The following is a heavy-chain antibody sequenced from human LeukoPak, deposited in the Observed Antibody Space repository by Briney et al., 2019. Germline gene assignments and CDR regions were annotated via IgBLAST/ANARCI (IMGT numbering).Heavy chain of an antibody. Sequence: GGSLRLSCAASGFTFSSYSMTWVRQAPGKGLEWVSSISTSSSYIYYADSMKGRFTISRDNAKNSLYLQVNSLRAEDTAVYYCARDSSSWYYFDYWGQGTLVNVSS. CDR3: ARDSSSWYYFDY. CDR2: ISTSSSYI. D-gene: IGHD6-13*01. V-gene: IGHV3-21*01. CDR1: GFTFSSYS. J-gene: IGHJ4*02.